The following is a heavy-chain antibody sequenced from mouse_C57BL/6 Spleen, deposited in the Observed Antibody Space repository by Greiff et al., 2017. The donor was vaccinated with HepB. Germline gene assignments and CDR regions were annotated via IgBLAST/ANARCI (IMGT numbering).Heavy chain of an antibody. V-gene: IGHV1-64*01. D-gene: IGHD2-2*01. J-gene: IGHJ3*01. CDR1: GYTFTSYW. Sequence: QVQLQQSGAELVKPGASVKLSCKASGYTFTSYWMHWVKQRPGQGLEWIGMIHPNSGSTNYNEKFKSKATLTVDKSSSTAYMQLSSLTSEDSAVYYCARGGTMVTTGFAYWGQGTLVTVSA. CDR2: IHPNSGST. CDR3: ARGGTMVTTGFAY.